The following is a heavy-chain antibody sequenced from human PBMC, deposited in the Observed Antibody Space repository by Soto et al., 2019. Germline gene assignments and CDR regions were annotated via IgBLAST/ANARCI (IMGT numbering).Heavy chain of an antibody. Sequence: PSETLSLTCAVSGYSISSGYYWGWVRQPPGKGLEWLGSMFHSGKTYYNPSLKSRLTISVDTSKNQFSLKLNSVTAADTAVYYCARGHIVVVPTVGWFDPWGQGTLVTVYS. D-gene: IGHD2-2*01. J-gene: IGHJ5*02. CDR1: GYSISSGYY. CDR2: MFHSGKT. CDR3: ARGHIVVVPTVGWFDP. V-gene: IGHV4-38-2*01.